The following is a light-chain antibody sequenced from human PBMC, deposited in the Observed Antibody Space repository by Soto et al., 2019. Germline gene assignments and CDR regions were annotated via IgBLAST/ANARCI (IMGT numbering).Light chain of an antibody. Sequence: QSVLTQPASVSASPGQSITISCTGTSSDVGAYNYVSWYQQPPGKAPTLIIYDVAVRPSGVSSRFSGSKSANTASLTISGLQAEDEGDYYCTSYTTSTIVAFGGGTKVTV. V-gene: IGLV2-14*01. CDR2: DVA. CDR1: SSDVGAYNY. J-gene: IGLJ2*01. CDR3: TSYTTSTIVA.